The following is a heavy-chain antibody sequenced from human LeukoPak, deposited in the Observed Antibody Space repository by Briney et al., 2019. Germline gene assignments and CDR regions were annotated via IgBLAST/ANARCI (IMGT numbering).Heavy chain of an antibody. Sequence: GGSLRLSCAASGFTFTNFWMTWVRQAPGKGLEWVSSISGSGASTYYADSLRGRFTIMRDNSQNTLYLQMNSLRAEDTAVYYCAKDRGITMVRGDYWGQGTLVTVSS. D-gene: IGHD3-10*01. CDR3: AKDRGITMVRGDY. CDR1: GFTFTNFW. CDR2: ISGSGAST. J-gene: IGHJ4*02. V-gene: IGHV3-23*01.